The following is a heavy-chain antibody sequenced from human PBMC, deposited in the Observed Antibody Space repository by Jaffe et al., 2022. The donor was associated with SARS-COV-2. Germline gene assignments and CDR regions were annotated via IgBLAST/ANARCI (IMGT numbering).Heavy chain of an antibody. D-gene: IGHD1-26*01. CDR3: TQGRLRAKDWFDP. V-gene: IGHV3-15*01. CDR2: IKSKPDRGTT. CDR1: GFTFSDAW. J-gene: IGHJ5*02. Sequence: EVQLVESGGGLVKPGESLRLSCAASGFTFSDAWMTWVRQAPGKGLEWVGRIKSKPDRGTTDYAAPVKGRFTISRDDSKNTLYLQMNSLKTEDTAVYYCTQGRLRAKDWFDPWGQGTLVTVSS.